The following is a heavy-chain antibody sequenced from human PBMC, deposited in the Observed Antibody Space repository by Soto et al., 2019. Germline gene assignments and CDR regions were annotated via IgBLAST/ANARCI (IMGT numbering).Heavy chain of an antibody. V-gene: IGHV3-23*01. CDR1: GFTFGSYA. CDR2: TSARGGTT. J-gene: IGHJ4*02. CDR3: AKAKYSSSWWGVDY. D-gene: IGHD6-13*01. Sequence: EVQLLESGDGFIQPGGSLRLSCAASGFTFGSYAMSWVRQAPGKGLEWVSSTSARGGTTYYADSVKGRFTISRDNSKNMLYLEMNSLRAEDTAVYYCAKAKYSSSWWGVDYWGQGTLVTVSS.